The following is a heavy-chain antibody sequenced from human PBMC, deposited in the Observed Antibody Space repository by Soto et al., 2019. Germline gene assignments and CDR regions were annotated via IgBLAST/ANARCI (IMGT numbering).Heavy chain of an antibody. J-gene: IGHJ4*02. Sequence: AASVKVSCKASGYTFTSYGISWVRQAPGQGLEWMGWISAYNGNTNYAQKLQGRVTMTTDTSTSTAYMELRSLRSDDTAVYYRARARSSYYDFWSGYSNWGQGTLVTVSS. V-gene: IGHV1-18*01. CDR3: ARARSSYYDFWSGYSN. D-gene: IGHD3-3*01. CDR2: ISAYNGNT. CDR1: GYTFTSYG.